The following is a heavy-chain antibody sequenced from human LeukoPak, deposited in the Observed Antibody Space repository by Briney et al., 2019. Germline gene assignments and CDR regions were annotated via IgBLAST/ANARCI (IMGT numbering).Heavy chain of an antibody. Sequence: ASVKVSCKASGYTFVNYDINWVRQATGQGLEWMGWMNPNSGNTGYAQKFQGRVTITRNTSISTAYMELSSLRSEDTALYYCARAPYDSSAYRFDYWGRGTLVTVSS. V-gene: IGHV1-8*03. CDR3: ARAPYDSSAYRFDY. J-gene: IGHJ4*02. CDR2: MNPNSGNT. CDR1: GYTFVNYD. D-gene: IGHD3-22*01.